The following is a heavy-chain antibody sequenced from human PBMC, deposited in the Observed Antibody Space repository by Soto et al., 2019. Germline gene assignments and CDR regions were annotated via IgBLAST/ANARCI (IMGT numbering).Heavy chain of an antibody. CDR1: GGSISSSSYY. D-gene: IGHD3-9*01. CDR3: ARLGYFDPFDY. Sequence: ETLSLTCIVSGGSISSSSYYWGWIRQPPGKGLEWIGNIYYSGSTYYNPSLKSRVTISVDTSKNQFSLKLSSVTAADTAVYYCARLGYFDPFDYWGQGALVTVSS. CDR2: IYYSGST. V-gene: IGHV4-39*01. J-gene: IGHJ4*02.